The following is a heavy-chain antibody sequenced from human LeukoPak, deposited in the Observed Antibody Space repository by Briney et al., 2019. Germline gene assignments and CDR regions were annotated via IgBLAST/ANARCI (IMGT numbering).Heavy chain of an antibody. V-gene: IGHV4-61*02. D-gene: IGHD3-3*01. CDR2: IYTSGST. J-gene: IGHJ4*02. CDR3: ARDFWSGYPFF. Sequence: SETLPLTCTVSGGSISSGSYYWSWIRQPAGKGLEWIGRIYTSGSTNYNPSLKSRVTISVDTSKNQFSLKLSSVTAADTAVYYCARDFWSGYPFFWGQGTLVTVSS. CDR1: GGSISSGSYY.